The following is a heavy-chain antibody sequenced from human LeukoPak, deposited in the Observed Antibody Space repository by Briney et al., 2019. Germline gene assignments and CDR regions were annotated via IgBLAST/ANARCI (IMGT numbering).Heavy chain of an antibody. CDR2: INPNSGDT. CDR1: GYTFTADY. D-gene: IGHD2/OR15-2a*01. V-gene: IGHV1-2*02. J-gene: IGHJ3*02. Sequence: ASVKVSCKASGYTFTADYMHWVRQAPGQGLEWMGWINPNSGDTTYAQNFQSRVTMTRDTSISTAYMDLSRLRSDDTAVYFCARLHSIGDAFDIWGQGTMVTVSS. CDR3: ARLHSIGDAFDI.